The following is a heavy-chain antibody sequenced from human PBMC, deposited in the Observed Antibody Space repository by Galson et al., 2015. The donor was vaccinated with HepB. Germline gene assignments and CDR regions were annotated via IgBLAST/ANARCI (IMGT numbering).Heavy chain of an antibody. CDR1: GFTLTSSA. CDR3: AAVHCSSTSCPHY. D-gene: IGHD2-2*01. CDR2: IVVGSGNT. Sequence: SVKVSCKASGFTLTSSAMQWVRQARGQRLEWIGWIVVGSGNTNYAQKFQERVTITRDMSTSTAYMELTSLRSEDTAVYYCAAVHCSSTSCPHYWGQGTLVTVSS. J-gene: IGHJ4*02. V-gene: IGHV1-58*02.